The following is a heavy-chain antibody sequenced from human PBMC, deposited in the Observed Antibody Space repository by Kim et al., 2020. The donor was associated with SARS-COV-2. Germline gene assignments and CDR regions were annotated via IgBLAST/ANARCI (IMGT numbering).Heavy chain of an antibody. CDR1: GYTFTSYG. Sequence: ASVKVSCKASGYTFTSYGISWVRQVPGQGLEWMGWISAYNGNTNYAQKFQGRVTMTTDTSTNTAYMDLRSLRSDDTAVYYCARVGAYCTSTSCFDYWGQGTLVTVSS. D-gene: IGHD2-2*01. CDR3: ARVGAYCTSTSCFDY. J-gene: IGHJ4*02. CDR2: ISAYNGNT. V-gene: IGHV1-18*04.